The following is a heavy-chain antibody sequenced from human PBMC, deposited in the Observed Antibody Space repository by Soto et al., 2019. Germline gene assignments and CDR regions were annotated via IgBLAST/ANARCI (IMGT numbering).Heavy chain of an antibody. J-gene: IGHJ5*02. CDR3: ARRRGFINWFDP. CDR2: YYPPYSQT. D-gene: IGHD3-10*01. Sequence: VESLKTALQCPGYIFPTYLIAWFLQIPVEVPEWIGMYYPPYSQTRYTLSLERQHTISADKSISTAYLEWNSLKASDTAMYFCARRRGFINWFDPWGQGTLVTVSS. CDR1: GYIFPTYL. V-gene: IGHV5-51*01.